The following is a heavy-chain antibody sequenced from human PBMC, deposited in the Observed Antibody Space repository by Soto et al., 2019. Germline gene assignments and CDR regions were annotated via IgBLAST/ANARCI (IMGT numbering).Heavy chain of an antibody. CDR2: IYYSGST. D-gene: IGHD2-8*01. CDR3: ARDIMGTDYYYYGMDV. V-gene: IGHV4-59*01. Sequence: SETLSLTCTFSGGSISRYHYTWSLQPPGKGLEWIGYIYYSGSTNYNPSLKSRVTISVDTSKTQFSLKLSSVTAADTAVYYCARDIMGTDYYYYGMDVWGKGTTVT. CDR1: GGSISRYH. J-gene: IGHJ6*04.